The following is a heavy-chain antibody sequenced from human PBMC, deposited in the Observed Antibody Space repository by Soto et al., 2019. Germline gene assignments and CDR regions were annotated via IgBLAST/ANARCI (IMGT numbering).Heavy chain of an antibody. CDR1: GFTFSSYS. Sequence: PGGSLRLSCAASGFTFSSYSMNWVRQAPGKGLEWVSSISSSSYIYYADSVKGRFTISRDNAKNSLYLQMNSLRAEDTAVYYCARDPGYSSSYDYWGQGTLVTVSS. V-gene: IGHV3-21*01. J-gene: IGHJ4*02. D-gene: IGHD6-6*01. CDR3: ARDPGYSSSYDY. CDR2: ISSSSYI.